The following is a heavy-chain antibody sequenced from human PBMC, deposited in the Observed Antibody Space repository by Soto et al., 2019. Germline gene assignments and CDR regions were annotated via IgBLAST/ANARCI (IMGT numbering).Heavy chain of an antibody. CDR3: ARKGFWSGYYRVSHYYYGMDV. V-gene: IGHV1-2*02. Sequence: ASVKVSCKASGYTFTGYYMHWVRQAPGQGLEWMGWINPNSGGTNYAQKFQGRVTMTRDTSISTAYMELSRLRSDDTAVYYRARKGFWSGYYRVSHYYYGMDVWGQGTTVTVSS. J-gene: IGHJ6*02. CDR2: INPNSGGT. CDR1: GYTFTGYY. D-gene: IGHD3-3*01.